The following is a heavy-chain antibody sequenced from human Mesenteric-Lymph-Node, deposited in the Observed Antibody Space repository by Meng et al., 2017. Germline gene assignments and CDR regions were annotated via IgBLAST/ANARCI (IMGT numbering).Heavy chain of an antibody. CDR1: ASHISFSCYY. CDR2: IYYSGST. J-gene: IGHJ4*02. Sequence: SPSASLTCTCSASHISFSCYYWSWVRQYPGQGLEWIGYIYYSGSTYYNPSLKSRVTMSVDTSKNQFSLKLSSVTASDTAVYYCAREGRSHQVGVSVYWGQGNLVTVSS. D-gene: IGHD2-21*01. V-gene: IGHV4-31*03. CDR3: AREGRSHQVGVSVY.